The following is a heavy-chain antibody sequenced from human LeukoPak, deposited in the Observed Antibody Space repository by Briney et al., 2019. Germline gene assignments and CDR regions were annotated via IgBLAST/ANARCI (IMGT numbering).Heavy chain of an antibody. J-gene: IGHJ4*02. V-gene: IGHV3-74*01. CDR1: GFTFSSYW. CDR3: ITPLPYSAQ. D-gene: IGHD2-21*01. Sequence: PGGSLRLSCAASGFTFSSYWMHWVRQAPGKGLVWVSRINSDGSSTSYADSVKGRFTISRDNAKNTLYLQMNSLKTEDTAVYYCITPLPYSAQGGQGTLVTVSS. CDR2: INSDGSST.